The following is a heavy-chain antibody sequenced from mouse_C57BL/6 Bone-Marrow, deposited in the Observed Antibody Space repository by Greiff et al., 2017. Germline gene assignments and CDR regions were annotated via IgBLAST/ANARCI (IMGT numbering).Heavy chain of an antibody. Sequence: VQLKESGAELVRPGASVKLSCTASGFNIKDDYMHWVKQRPEQGLEWIGWIDPENGDTESASKFQGKATITADTSSNTAYLQLSSLTSEDTAVYYCTNPYWDLYWGQGTSVTVSS. J-gene: IGHJ4*01. CDR3: TNPYWDLY. CDR1: GFNIKDDY. V-gene: IGHV14-4*01. D-gene: IGHD4-1*01. CDR2: IDPENGDT.